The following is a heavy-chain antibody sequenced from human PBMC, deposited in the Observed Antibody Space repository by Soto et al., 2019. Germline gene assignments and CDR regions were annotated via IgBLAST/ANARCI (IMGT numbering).Heavy chain of an antibody. V-gene: IGHV4-59*01. Sequence: SETLSLTCTVSGGSISNYYWSWIRQPPGKGLEWIGYIYYTGSTNYNPSLESRVTISVDTSKNQFSLKLSSVTAADTAVYYCARVPYDTHFDYWGQGTLVTVSS. D-gene: IGHD3-9*01. J-gene: IGHJ4*02. CDR1: GGSISNYY. CDR3: ARVPYDTHFDY. CDR2: IYYTGST.